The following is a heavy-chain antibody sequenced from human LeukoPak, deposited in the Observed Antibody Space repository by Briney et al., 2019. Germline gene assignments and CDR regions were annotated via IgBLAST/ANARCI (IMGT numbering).Heavy chain of an antibody. CDR3: AREGIVATKRYYYYYMDV. D-gene: IGHD5-12*01. V-gene: IGHV3-48*03. Sequence: GGSLRLSCAASGFTFSSYEMNWVRQAPGKGLEWVSYISSSGSTIYYADSVKGRFTISRDNAKNSLYLQMNSLRAEDTAVYYCAREGIVATKRYYYYYMDVWGKGTTVTISS. CDR2: ISSSGSTI. J-gene: IGHJ6*03. CDR1: GFTFSSYE.